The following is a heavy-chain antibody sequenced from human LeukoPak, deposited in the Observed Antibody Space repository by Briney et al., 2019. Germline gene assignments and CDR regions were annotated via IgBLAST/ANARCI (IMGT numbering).Heavy chain of an antibody. Sequence: GGSLRLSCAASGFTFSSYAMSWVRQAPGKGLEWVSAISGSGGSTYYADSVKGRFTISRDSSKNTLYLQMNSLRAEDTAVYYCAKVGAYGPAYFDYWGQGTLVTVSS. CDR3: AKVGAYGPAYFDY. J-gene: IGHJ4*02. V-gene: IGHV3-23*01. D-gene: IGHD4-17*01. CDR1: GFTFSSYA. CDR2: ISGSGGST.